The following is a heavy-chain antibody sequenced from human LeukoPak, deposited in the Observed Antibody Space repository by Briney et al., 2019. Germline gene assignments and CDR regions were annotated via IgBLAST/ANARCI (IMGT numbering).Heavy chain of an antibody. CDR1: GVSFSSYY. CDR2: ISYSGST. D-gene: IGHD2-2*01. V-gene: IGHV4-59*01. Sequence: SETLSLTCTVPGVSFSSYYWSWIRQPPGEGLEWIGYISYSGSTKYNSSLKSRVNISLDTSKNQFSLTLISVTAADTAVYFCARQGSKTSIVVVPFDYWGQGTMVTASS. J-gene: IGHJ3*01. CDR3: ARQGSKTSIVVVPFDY.